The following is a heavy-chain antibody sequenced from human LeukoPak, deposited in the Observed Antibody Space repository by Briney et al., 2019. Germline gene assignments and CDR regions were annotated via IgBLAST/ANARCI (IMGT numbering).Heavy chain of an antibody. CDR3: ARDREGTSVCPRRNYYYMDV. J-gene: IGHJ6*03. CDR2: IYTSGST. CDR1: GGSISSYF. Sequence: KASETLSLTCTVSGGSISSYFWTWIRQPAGKGLEWIGHIYTSGSTNFNPSLKSRVTMSVDTSKNQFSLKLTSVTAADTAVYYCARDREGTSVCPRRNYYYMDVWGKGTTVTISS. D-gene: IGHD5/OR15-5a*01. V-gene: IGHV4-4*07.